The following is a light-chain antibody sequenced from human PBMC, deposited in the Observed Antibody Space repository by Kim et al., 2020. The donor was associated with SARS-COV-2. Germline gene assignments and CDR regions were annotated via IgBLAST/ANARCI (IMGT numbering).Light chain of an antibody. J-gene: IGLJ1*01. CDR1: KLGDKY. CDR3: QAWDSSTKV. V-gene: IGLV3-1*01. Sequence: SYELTQPPSVSVSPGQTASITCSGDKLGDKYACWYQQKPGQSPVLVIYQDTKRPSGIPERFSGSNSGNTATLTISGTQAMYEADYYCQAWDSSTKVFGTG. CDR2: QDT.